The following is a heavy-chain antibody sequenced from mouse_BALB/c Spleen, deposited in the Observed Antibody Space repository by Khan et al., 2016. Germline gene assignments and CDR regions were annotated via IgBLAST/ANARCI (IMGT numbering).Heavy chain of an antibody. D-gene: IGHD1-1*01. J-gene: IGHJ2*01. Sequence: QVRLQQPGAELARPGASVKMSCKASGYSFTSYTMHWVKQRPGQGLEWLGFINPSSSYTNYNQNFKDKATLTADKSSSTAYMQLSSLTSEDSAVYFCARYSTTVVAPLDYWGQGTTLTVSS. CDR3: ARYSTTVVAPLDY. CDR2: INPSSSYT. V-gene: IGHV1-4*01. CDR1: GYSFTSYT.